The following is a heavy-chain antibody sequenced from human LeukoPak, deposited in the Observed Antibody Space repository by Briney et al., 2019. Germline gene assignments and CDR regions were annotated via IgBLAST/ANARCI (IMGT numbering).Heavy chain of an antibody. J-gene: IGHJ4*02. V-gene: IGHV3-9*01. CDR3: AKLWIFGVNNY. D-gene: IGHD3-3*01. Sequence: GGSLRLSCAASGFTFDDYAMHWVRQAPGKGLEWVSGIGWNSGGIVYADSVKGRFTISRDNAKNSLYLQMNSLRAEDTAVYYCAKLWIFGVNNYWGQGTLVTVSS. CDR1: GFTFDDYA. CDR2: IGWNSGGI.